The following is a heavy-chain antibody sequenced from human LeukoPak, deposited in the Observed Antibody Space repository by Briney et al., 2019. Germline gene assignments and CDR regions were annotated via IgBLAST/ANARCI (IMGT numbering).Heavy chain of an antibody. V-gene: IGHV4-4*09. Sequence: SETLSLTCTVSGVSINSHYLNWIRQPPGKGLEWIGYIYGSGRTNYNPSLKSRVTMSVDTSKSQFSLKLSSVTAADTAVYYCARLASGWYKDFDYWGQGTLVTVSS. CDR3: ARLASGWYKDFDY. CDR2: IYGSGRT. CDR1: GVSINSHY. J-gene: IGHJ4*02. D-gene: IGHD6-19*01.